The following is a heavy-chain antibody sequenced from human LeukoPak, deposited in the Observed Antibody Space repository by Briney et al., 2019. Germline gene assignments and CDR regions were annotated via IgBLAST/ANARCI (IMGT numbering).Heavy chain of an antibody. CDR1: GGSFSGYY. Sequence: SETLSLTCAVHGGSFSGYYWSWIRQPPGKGLEWIGEINHSGSTNYNPSLKSRVTISVDTSKNQFSLKLSSVTAADTAVYYCARDDYGDLSGAFDIWGQGTMVTVSS. CDR3: ARDDYGDLSGAFDI. J-gene: IGHJ3*02. CDR2: INHSGST. V-gene: IGHV4-34*01. D-gene: IGHD4-17*01.